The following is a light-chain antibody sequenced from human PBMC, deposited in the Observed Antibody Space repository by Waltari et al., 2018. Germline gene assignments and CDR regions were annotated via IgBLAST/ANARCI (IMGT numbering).Light chain of an antibody. Sequence: DIQLTQSPSSLSASAGDRVTITSRASQSISNFLNWYQQKPGKAPNLLIYDTSSLQSGVPSRFSGSGSGTDFTLTISSLQPEDFATYFCQQSYRTPLTFGGGTKVEIK. CDR1: QSISNF. CDR2: DTS. V-gene: IGKV1-39*01. CDR3: QQSYRTPLT. J-gene: IGKJ4*01.